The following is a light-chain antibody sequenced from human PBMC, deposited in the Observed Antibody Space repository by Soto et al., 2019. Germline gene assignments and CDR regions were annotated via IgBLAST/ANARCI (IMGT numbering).Light chain of an antibody. CDR2: GAS. CDR3: QQYGSSPRT. V-gene: IGKV3-20*01. J-gene: IGKJ1*01. CDR1: QTVSSSS. Sequence: DIVLTQSPGTLSLSPGERATLSCRASQTVSSSSLAWYQQKPGQAPRLLIFGASTRAAGFPDRFSGSGSGTDFTLTIRRMETEDFAVYYCQQYGSSPRTFGQGTKVDIK.